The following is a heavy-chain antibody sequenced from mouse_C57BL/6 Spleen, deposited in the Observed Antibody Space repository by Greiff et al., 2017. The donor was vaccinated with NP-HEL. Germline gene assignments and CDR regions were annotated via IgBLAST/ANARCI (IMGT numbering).Heavy chain of an antibody. Sequence: QVQLQQPGAELVRPGSSVKLSCKASGYTFTSYWMDWVKQRPGQGLEWIGNIYPSDSETHYNQKFKDKATLTVDKSSSTAYMQLSSLTSEDSAVYYCARASGTPVFAYWGQGTLVTVSA. CDR1: GYTFTSYW. D-gene: IGHD1-1*02. V-gene: IGHV1-61*01. CDR2: IYPSDSET. J-gene: IGHJ3*01. CDR3: ARASGTPVFAY.